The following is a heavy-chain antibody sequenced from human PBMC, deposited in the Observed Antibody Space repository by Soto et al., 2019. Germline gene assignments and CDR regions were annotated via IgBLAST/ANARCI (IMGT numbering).Heavy chain of an antibody. Sequence: PVGSLRLSCASSVCTFSSYAMSWVRHSPGKWLEWVSAISGSGGSTYYADSVKGRFTISRDNSKNTLYLQMNSLRAEDTAVYYCAKGVVRYLDAFDIWGQGTMVNVS. D-gene: IGHD3-3*01. CDR3: AKGVVRYLDAFDI. CDR2: ISGSGGST. CDR1: VCTFSSYA. V-gene: IGHV3-23*01. J-gene: IGHJ3*02.